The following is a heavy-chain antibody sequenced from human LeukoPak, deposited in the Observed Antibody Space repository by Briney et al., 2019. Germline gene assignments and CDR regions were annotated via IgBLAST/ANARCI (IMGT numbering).Heavy chain of an antibody. V-gene: IGHV3-74*01. Sequence: QPGGSLRLSCAASGFMFSSYWMHWVRQAPGKGLVWVSRINSDGSSTSYADSVKGRFTISRDNAKNTLYLQMNSLRAEDAAVYYCATGQGHGMDVWGQGTTVTVSS. J-gene: IGHJ6*02. D-gene: IGHD1-14*01. CDR1: GFMFSSYW. CDR3: ATGQGHGMDV. CDR2: INSDGSST.